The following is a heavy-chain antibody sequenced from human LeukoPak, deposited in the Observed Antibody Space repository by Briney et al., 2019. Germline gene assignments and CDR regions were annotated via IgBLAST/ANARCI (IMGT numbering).Heavy chain of an antibody. CDR2: IYTSGST. D-gene: IGHD6-13*01. Sequence: PSETLSLTCTVSGGSISSYYWSWIRQPAGKGLEWIGRIYTSGSTNYNPSLKSRVTMSVDTSKNQFSLKLSSVTAADTAVYYCARERDSSSWYPGYFDYWGQGTLVTVSS. CDR1: GGSISSYY. J-gene: IGHJ4*02. V-gene: IGHV4-4*07. CDR3: ARERDSSSWYPGYFDY.